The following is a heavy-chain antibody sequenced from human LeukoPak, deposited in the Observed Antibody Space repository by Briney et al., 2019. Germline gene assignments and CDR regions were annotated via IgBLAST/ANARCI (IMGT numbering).Heavy chain of an antibody. CDR1: EYSFPNYC. Sequence: GESLKISCKHSEYSFPNYCIGWVRQMPGKGLEWMGIIYPGDSDTGYSPSFQGQVTISADKSISTAFLQWSSLKASDTAMYYCARRWGTYDILTGYYRDQDAFDLWGQGTMVTVSS. J-gene: IGHJ3*01. V-gene: IGHV5-51*01. CDR2: IYPGDSDT. D-gene: IGHD3-9*01. CDR3: ARRWGTYDILTGYYRDQDAFDL.